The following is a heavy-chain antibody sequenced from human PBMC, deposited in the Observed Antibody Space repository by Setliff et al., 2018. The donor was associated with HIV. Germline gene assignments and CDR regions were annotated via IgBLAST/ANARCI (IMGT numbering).Heavy chain of an antibody. CDR3: ARGGHWRFDY. J-gene: IGHJ4*02. D-gene: IGHD1-1*01. V-gene: IGHV4-59*08. CDR2: IYYSGST. CDR1: GGSFSGYY. Sequence: SETLSLTCAVYGGSFSGYYWSWIRQPPGKGLEWIGSIYYSGSTNYNPSLKSRVTISVDTSKNQFSLKLSSVTAADTAVYYCARGGHWRFDYWGQGTLVTVSS.